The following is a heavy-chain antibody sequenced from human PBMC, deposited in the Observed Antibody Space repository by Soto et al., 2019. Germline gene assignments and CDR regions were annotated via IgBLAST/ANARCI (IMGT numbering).Heavy chain of an antibody. CDR1: GFSFISHV. Sequence: EVQLLESGGVLVQPGGSLRLSCVASGFSFISHVLTWVRQATGKGMEWVSAMNGDGRNIFYADSVKGRFTISRDTSKDKRYLQMSSLRAEDTAVYYCARDMGLPFWGQGTLVTVYS. CDR2: MNGDGRNI. D-gene: IGHD2-15*01. J-gene: IGHJ4*02. CDR3: ARDMGLPF. V-gene: IGHV3-23*01.